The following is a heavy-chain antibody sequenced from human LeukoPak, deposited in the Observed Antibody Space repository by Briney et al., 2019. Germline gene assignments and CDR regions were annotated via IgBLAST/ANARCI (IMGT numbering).Heavy chain of an antibody. D-gene: IGHD2-2*02. J-gene: IGHJ4*02. CDR2: IYYSGST. CDR3: ASGHRVGYCSSTSCYSNDY. V-gene: IGHV4-30-4*08. Sequence: LRLSCAASGFTFSSYAMSWIRQRPGKGLEWIGYIYYSGSTYYNPSLKSRVTISVDMSKNQFSLKLSSVTAADTAVYYCASGHRVGYCSSTSCYSNDYWGQGTLVTVSS. CDR1: GFTFSSYA.